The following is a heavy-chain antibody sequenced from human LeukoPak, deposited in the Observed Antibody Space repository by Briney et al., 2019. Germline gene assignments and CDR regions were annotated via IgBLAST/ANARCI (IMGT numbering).Heavy chain of an antibody. D-gene: IGHD2-2*02. Sequence: PSETLSLTCTVSGGSISSSNYYWGWIRQPPGKGLEWIGSIYYSGSSYYNPSLNSRVTISVDSTKTQFSLKLNSLTAADTAVYYCARSRKNDCTSASCYTDYWGQGALVTVSS. CDR3: ARSRKNDCTSASCYTDY. V-gene: IGHV4-39*01. CDR1: GGSISSSNYY. J-gene: IGHJ4*02. CDR2: IYYSGSS.